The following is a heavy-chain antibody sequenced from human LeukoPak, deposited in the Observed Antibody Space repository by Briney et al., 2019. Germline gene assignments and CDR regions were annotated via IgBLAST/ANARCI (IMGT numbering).Heavy chain of an antibody. CDR1: GFNFGIYG. CDR2: MWDDGTNE. Sequence: PGGSLRLSCTASGFNFGIYGMHWVRQAPGKGLEWVAVMWDDGTNEYYVESVKGRFTISRDNGKRTLYLQMNSLRVEDTAVYYCARDGHAAGHAFDYWGQGTLVTVSS. J-gene: IGHJ4*02. CDR3: ARDGHAAGHAFDY. V-gene: IGHV3-33*01.